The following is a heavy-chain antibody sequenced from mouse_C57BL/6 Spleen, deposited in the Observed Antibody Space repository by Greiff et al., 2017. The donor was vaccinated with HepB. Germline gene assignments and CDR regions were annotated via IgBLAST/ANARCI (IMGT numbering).Heavy chain of an antibody. Sequence: QVQLQQPGAELVRPGSSVKLSCKASGYTFTSYWMEWVKQRPGQGLEWIGNIYPSDSETHYNQKFKDKATLTVDKSSSTAYMQLSSLTSEDSAVYYCARGGVVSSSYAMAYWGQGTSVTVSS. CDR3: ARGGVVSSSYAMAY. D-gene: IGHD1-1*01. CDR2: IYPSDSET. CDR1: GYTFTSYW. J-gene: IGHJ4*01. V-gene: IGHV1-61*01.